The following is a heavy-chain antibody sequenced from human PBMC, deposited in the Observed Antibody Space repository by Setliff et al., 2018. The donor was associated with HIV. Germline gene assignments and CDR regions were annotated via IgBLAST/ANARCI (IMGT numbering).Heavy chain of an antibody. Sequence: SGPTLVNPTQTLTLTCTFSGFSLSPRGMSVSWIRQPPGKALEWLARIDWDDAKYYSTSLKTRLTISKDTSKNQVVLTMTNMDPVDTATYYCAHSTFVAAAGGFDYWGQGTLVTGS. D-gene: IGHD6-13*01. J-gene: IGHJ4*02. V-gene: IGHV2-70*12. CDR3: AHSTFVAAAGGFDY. CDR1: GFSLSPRGMS. CDR2: IDWDDAK.